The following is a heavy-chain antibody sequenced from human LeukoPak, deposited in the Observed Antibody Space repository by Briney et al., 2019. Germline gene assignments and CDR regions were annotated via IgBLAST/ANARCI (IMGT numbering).Heavy chain of an antibody. Sequence: ASVKVSCKASGGTFSSYAISWVRQAPGQGLEWMGGIIPIFGTANYAQKFQGRVTITADESTGTAYMELSSLRSEDTAVYYCAREDTAMVFDYWGQGILVTVSS. CDR3: AREDTAMVFDY. J-gene: IGHJ4*02. CDR1: GGTFSSYA. D-gene: IGHD5-18*01. CDR2: IIPIFGTA. V-gene: IGHV1-69*13.